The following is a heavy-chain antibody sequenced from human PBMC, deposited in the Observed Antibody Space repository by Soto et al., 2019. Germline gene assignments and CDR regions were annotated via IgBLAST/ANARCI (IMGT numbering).Heavy chain of an antibody. D-gene: IGHD3-16*01. J-gene: IGHJ4*02. CDR3: ARGAMATFGGVSLDD. Sequence: SETLSLTCTVSGGAISDSYWTWIRQPPGKGLEWIACIQDSGNTNYNPSLQSRVSVSVDKSNNQFSLKLTSVTAADTAVYFCARGAMATFGGVSLDDWGQGTLVTVSS. CDR2: IQDSGNT. V-gene: IGHV4-59*01. CDR1: GGAISDSY.